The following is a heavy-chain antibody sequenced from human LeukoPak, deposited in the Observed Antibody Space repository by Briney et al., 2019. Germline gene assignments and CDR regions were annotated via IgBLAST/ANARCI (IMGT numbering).Heavy chain of an antibody. J-gene: IGHJ4*02. CDR1: GGSFSGYY. CDR3: ARGLNYGSGSYYIGSRYYFDY. CDR2: INHSGST. Sequence: PSETLSLTCAVYGGSFSGYYWSWIRQPPGKGLEWIGEINHSGSTNYNPSLKSRVTISVDTFKNQFSLKLSSVTAADTAVYYCARGLNYGSGSYYIGSRYYFDYWGQGTLVTVSS. V-gene: IGHV4-34*01. D-gene: IGHD3-10*01.